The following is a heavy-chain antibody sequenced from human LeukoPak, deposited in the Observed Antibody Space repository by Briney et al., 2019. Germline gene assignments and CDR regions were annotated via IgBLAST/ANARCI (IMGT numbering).Heavy chain of an antibody. J-gene: IGHJ3*02. CDR2: ISSSGSYI. CDR3: ARGGGDSDAFDI. CDR1: GFTFSSYS. V-gene: IGHV3-21*01. D-gene: IGHD3-16*01. Sequence: GGSLRLSCAASGFTFSSYSMNWVRQAPGKGLEWVSSISSSGSYIYYADSVKGRFTISRDNAKNSLYLQMNSLRAEDTAVYYCARGGGDSDAFDIWGQGTMVTVSS.